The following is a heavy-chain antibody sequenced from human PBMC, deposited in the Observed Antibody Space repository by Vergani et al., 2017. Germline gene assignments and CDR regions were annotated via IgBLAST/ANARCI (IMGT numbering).Heavy chain of an antibody. Sequence: QVQLVESAGGVVQPGGSLRLSCVASGFTFSNFAMHWIRQAPGKGLEWLAYIGKDGINTSYRDAVKGRFTVSRDNSKDILYLQMDSLRSEDTALYYCAEYLRDSTDGLPDSWGPGTLVTVSS. D-gene: IGHD2-21*02. CDR1: GFTFSNFA. V-gene: IGHV3-30*02. CDR3: AEYLRDSTDGLPDS. J-gene: IGHJ4*02. CDR2: IGKDGINT.